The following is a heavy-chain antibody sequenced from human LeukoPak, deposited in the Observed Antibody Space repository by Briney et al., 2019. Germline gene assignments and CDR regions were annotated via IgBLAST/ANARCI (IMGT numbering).Heavy chain of an antibody. CDR2: IKQDGSEK. CDR1: GFTFSSYW. Sequence: GGSLRLSCAASGFTFSSYWMSWVRQAPGKGLEWVANIKQDGSEKYYVDSVKGRFTISRDNAKNSLYLQMNSLRAEDTAVYYCASRNKMGCSSTSCYISRGFNYWGQGTLVTVSS. D-gene: IGHD2-2*02. V-gene: IGHV3-7*01. J-gene: IGHJ4*02. CDR3: ASRNKMGCSSTSCYISRGFNY.